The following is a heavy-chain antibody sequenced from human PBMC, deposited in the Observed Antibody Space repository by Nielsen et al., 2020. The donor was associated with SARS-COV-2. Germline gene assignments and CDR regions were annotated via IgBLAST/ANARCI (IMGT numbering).Heavy chain of an antibody. J-gene: IGHJ4*02. CDR3: ARDLNWNDPF. D-gene: IGHD1-1*01. Sequence: GESLKISCAASGFSFSSYAMTWVRQAPGKGLEWVASIKTDGTEKTYVDSVKGRFTISRDNSKNSLDLQMNSLRVEDTALYYCARDLNWNDPFGGQGTLVTVSS. CDR2: IKTDGTEK. CDR1: GFSFSSYA. V-gene: IGHV3-7*05.